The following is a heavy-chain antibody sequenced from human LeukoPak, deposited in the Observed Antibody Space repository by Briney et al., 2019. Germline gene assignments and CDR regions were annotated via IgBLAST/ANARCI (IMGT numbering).Heavy chain of an antibody. D-gene: IGHD3-3*01. J-gene: IGHJ4*02. CDR1: GGSISSYY. Sequence: PSETLPLTCTVSGGSISSYYWSWIRQPPGKGLEWIGYIYYSGSTNYNPSLKSRVTISVDTSKNQFSLKLSSVTAADTAVYYCARVASEGVDYWGQGTLVTVSS. CDR3: ARVASEGVDY. V-gene: IGHV4-59*01. CDR2: IYYSGST.